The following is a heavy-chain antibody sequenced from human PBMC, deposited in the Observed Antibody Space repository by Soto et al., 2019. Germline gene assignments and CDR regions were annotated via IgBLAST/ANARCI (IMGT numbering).Heavy chain of an antibody. D-gene: IGHD6-6*01. V-gene: IGHV3-23*01. CDR2: IADSGGRT. CDR1: EFTFSSYA. CDR3: SKGYTSAARIPLH. J-gene: IGHJ1*01. Sequence: GGSLRLSCAASEFTFSSYAMTWVRQAPGKGLEWVSSIADSGGRTYYADSVKGRFTISRDNSKNTLYLQMNSLRADDTAVYYCSKGYTSAARIPLHWGQGTLVTVSS.